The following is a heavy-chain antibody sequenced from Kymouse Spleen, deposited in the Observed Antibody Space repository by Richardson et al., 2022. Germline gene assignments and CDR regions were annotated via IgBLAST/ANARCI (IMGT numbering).Heavy chain of an antibody. V-gene: IGHV4-34*01. Sequence: QVQLQQWGAGLLKPSETLSLTCAVYGGSFSGYYWSWIRQPPGKGLEWIGEINHSGSTNYNPSLKSRVTISVDTSKNQFSLKLSSVTAADTAVYYCARGYDILTGYYYFDYWGQGTLVTVSS. CDR2: INHSGST. CDR1: GGSFSGYY. J-gene: IGHJ4*02. D-gene: IGHD3-9*01. CDR3: ARGYDILTGYYYFDY.